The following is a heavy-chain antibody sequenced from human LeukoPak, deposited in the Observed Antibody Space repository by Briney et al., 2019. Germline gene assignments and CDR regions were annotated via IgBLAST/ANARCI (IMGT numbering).Heavy chain of an antibody. CDR2: ISSSSSYI. Sequence: GGSLRLSCAASGFTFSSYSMNWVRQAPGKGLEWVSYISSSSSYIYYADSVKGRFTISRDNAKNSLYLQMNSLRAEDTALYYCAKDMGYSYVYYFDYWGQGTLVTVSS. V-gene: IGHV3-21*05. CDR3: AKDMGYSYVYYFDY. J-gene: IGHJ4*02. D-gene: IGHD5-18*01. CDR1: GFTFSSYS.